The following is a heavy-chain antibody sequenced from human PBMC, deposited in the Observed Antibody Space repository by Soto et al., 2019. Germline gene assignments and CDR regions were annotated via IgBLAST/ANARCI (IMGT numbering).Heavy chain of an antibody. CDR2: ISYDGSNK. Sequence: GGALTLSCPASGFTVSSYGMHCVRQAAGKGLEWVAVISYDGSNKYYADSVKGRFTISRDNSKNTLYLQMNSLRAEDRAVYYCAKVAYDSSGPSDYWGQGTMVTVSS. D-gene: IGHD3-22*01. J-gene: IGHJ4*02. CDR3: AKVAYDSSGPSDY. V-gene: IGHV3-30*18. CDR1: GFTVSSYG.